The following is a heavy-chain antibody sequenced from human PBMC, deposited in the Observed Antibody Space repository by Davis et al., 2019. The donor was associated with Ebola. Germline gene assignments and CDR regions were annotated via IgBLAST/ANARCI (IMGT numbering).Heavy chain of an antibody. Sequence: SVKVSCKASGGTFSIYTISWVRQAPGQGLEWMGGIIPIFGTANYEQKFQGRVMITADESTSTAYMELSSLRSEDTAVYYCAREVGVDSNWGQGTLVTVSS. V-gene: IGHV1-69*13. J-gene: IGHJ4*02. CDR3: AREVGVDSN. CDR2: IIPIFGTA. CDR1: GGTFSIYT. D-gene: IGHD3-10*01.